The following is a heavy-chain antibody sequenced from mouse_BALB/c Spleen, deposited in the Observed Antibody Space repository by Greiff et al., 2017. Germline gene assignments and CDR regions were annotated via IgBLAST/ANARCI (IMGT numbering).Heavy chain of an antibody. CDR2: IYPGGGYT. CDR1: GYTFTNYW. V-gene: IGHV1-63*02. D-gene: IGHD2-2*01. J-gene: IGHJ2*01. Sequence: QVQLQQSGAELVRPGTSVKISCKASGYTFTNYWLGWVKQRPGHGLEWIGDIYPGGGYTNYNEKFKGKATLTADTSSSTAYMQLSSLTSEDSAVYFSARLGLRRRVLDYWGQGTTLTVSS. CDR3: ARLGLRRRVLDY.